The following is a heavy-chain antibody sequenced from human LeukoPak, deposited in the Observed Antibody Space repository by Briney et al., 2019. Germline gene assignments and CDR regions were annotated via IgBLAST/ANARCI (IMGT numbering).Heavy chain of an antibody. D-gene: IGHD4-17*01. CDR1: GFNFSGSA. CDR3: TRLPYGDPTYYYYMDV. V-gene: IGHV3-73*01. CDR2: IRSKANSYPT. J-gene: IGHJ6*03. Sequence: PGGPLRLSCAASGFNFSGSAMHWPRPASGKGLECVGRIRSKANSYPTAYAASVKGRFTIYRDDSKNTAYLQMNSLKTEHTAVYYCTRLPYGDPTYYYYMDVWGKGTTVTVSS.